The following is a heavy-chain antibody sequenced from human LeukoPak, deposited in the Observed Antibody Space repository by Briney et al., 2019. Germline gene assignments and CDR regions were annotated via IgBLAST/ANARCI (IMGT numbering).Heavy chain of an antibody. D-gene: IGHD6-13*01. CDR3: ARTPGIAAAGTSRNYYYYYGMDV. Sequence: KPSETLSLTCTVSGGSISSYYWSWIRQPPGKGLEWIGYIYYSGSTNYNPSLKSRVTISVDTSKNQFSLKLSSVTAADTAVYYCARTPGIAAAGTSRNYYYYYGMDVWGQGTTVTVSS. CDR1: GGSISSYY. V-gene: IGHV4-59*12. J-gene: IGHJ6*02. CDR2: IYYSGST.